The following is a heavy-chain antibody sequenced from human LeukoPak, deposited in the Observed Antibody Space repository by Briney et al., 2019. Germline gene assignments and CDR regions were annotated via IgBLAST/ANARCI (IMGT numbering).Heavy chain of an antibody. CDR1: GGSFNVYY. CDR2: INHSGST. D-gene: IGHD3-16*02. CDR3: ARTLAYDYVWGSYRYADAFDI. Sequence: SETLSLTCAVYGGSFNVYYWSWIRQPPGKGLEWIGEINHSGSTNYNPSLKSRVTISVDTSKNQFSLKLSSVTAADTAVYYCARTLAYDYVWGSYRYADAFDIWGQGTMVTVSS. J-gene: IGHJ3*02. V-gene: IGHV4-34*01.